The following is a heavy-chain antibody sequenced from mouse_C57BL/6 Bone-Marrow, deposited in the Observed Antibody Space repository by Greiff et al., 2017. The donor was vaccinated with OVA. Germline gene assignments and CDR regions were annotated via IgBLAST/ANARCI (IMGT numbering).Heavy chain of an antibody. CDR1: GYTFTSYG. D-gene: IGHD6-1*01. Sequence: QVQLKQSGAELARPGASVKLSCKASGYTFTSYGIRWVKQRTGQGLEWIGEIYPRSGNTYYNEKFKGKATLTADKSSSTAYMELRSLTSEDSAVYYWAKGIPLHWYFDVWGTGTTVTVSS. J-gene: IGHJ1*03. CDR3: AKGIPLHWYFDV. CDR2: IYPRSGNT. V-gene: IGHV1-81*01.